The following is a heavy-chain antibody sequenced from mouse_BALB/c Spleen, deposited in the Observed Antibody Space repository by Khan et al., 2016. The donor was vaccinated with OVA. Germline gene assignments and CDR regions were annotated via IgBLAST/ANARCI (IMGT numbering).Heavy chain of an antibody. J-gene: IGHJ4*01. CDR2: IWSGGST. CDR1: GFSLTDYG. V-gene: IGHV2-2*01. CDR3: ARNGVLHYYGYGGMDY. Sequence: QVQLKQSGPGLVQPSQNLSITCTISGFSLTDYGIHWVRQSPGKALEWLGVIWSGGSTDYNAAFISRLSITKDNSKRQIFFKMNSLQVDDTAIYYCARNGVLHYYGYGGMDYWGQGTSVTVSS. D-gene: IGHD1-2*01.